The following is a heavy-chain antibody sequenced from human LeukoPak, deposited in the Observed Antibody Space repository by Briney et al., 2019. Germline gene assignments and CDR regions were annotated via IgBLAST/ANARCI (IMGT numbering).Heavy chain of an antibody. CDR3: ARDKDDSSGHLNNWFDP. Sequence: ASVKVSCKASGYTFTGYYMHWVRQAPGQGLEWMGWINPNSGGTNYAQKFQGRVTMTRDTSISTAYMELSRLRSDDTAVYYCARDKDDSSGHLNNWFDPWGQGTLVTVSS. D-gene: IGHD3-22*01. CDR2: INPNSGGT. J-gene: IGHJ5*02. V-gene: IGHV1-2*02. CDR1: GYTFTGYY.